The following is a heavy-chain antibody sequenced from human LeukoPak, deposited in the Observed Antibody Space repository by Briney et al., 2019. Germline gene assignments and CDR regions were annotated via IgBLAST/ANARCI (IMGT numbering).Heavy chain of an antibody. J-gene: IGHJ3*02. CDR1: GYTSTNYA. V-gene: IGHV1-3*02. CDR3: VRGSNYAFDI. CDR2: SNAGNTNT. D-gene: IGHD1-26*01. Sequence: ASVTVSCKASGYTSTNYAIHWVRQAPGHRLEWMAWSNAGNTNTKYSQEFQGRVTITRDTSASTAYMELSSLRSEDMAVYYCVRGSNYAFDIWGQGTVVTVAS.